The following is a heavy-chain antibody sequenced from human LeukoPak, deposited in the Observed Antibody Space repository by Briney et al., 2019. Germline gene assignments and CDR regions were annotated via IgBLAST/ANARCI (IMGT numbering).Heavy chain of an antibody. Sequence: PGGSLRLSCAAPGFTFSSYGMHWVRQAPGKGLERVAVIWYDGSNKYYADSVKGRFTISRDNSKNTLSLQMNSLRAEDTAVYYCTKDLGGSYTAFDIWGQGTMATVSS. CDR2: IWYDGSNK. CDR3: TKDLGGSYTAFDI. V-gene: IGHV3-33*06. CDR1: GFTFSSYG. D-gene: IGHD1-26*01. J-gene: IGHJ3*02.